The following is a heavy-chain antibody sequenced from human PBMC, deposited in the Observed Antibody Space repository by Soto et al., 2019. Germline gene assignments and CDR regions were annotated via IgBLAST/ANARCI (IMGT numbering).Heavy chain of an antibody. CDR2: IYPGDSDT. CDR3: ARPTGYCSSTNCYDWFDS. V-gene: IGHV5-51*01. D-gene: IGHD2-2*01. CDR1: GYNFPSYR. Sequence: PGESLKISCKGSGYNFPSYRIGWVRQMPGKGLEWMGIIYPGDSDTRYSPSFQGQVTISVDKSISTAYLQWSSLKASDTAMYYCARPTGYCSSTNCYDWFDSWGQGTLVTVSS. J-gene: IGHJ5*01.